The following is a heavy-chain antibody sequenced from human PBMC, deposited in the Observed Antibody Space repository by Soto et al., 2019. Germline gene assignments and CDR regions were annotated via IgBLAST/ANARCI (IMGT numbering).Heavy chain of an antibody. J-gene: IGHJ2*01. CDR1: GGSMSRYY. Sequence: SETLSLTCSFYGGSMSRYYWTWIRQPPGKGLEWIGNVHHTGNTNYNASLKSRVTISLDTSNSDFSLHLTSVTAADTAVYYCARDVRPPGLAYFDLWGPGTLVTVSS. CDR3: ARDVRPPGLAYFDL. CDR2: VHHTGNT. D-gene: IGHD2-8*02. V-gene: IGHV4-59*01.